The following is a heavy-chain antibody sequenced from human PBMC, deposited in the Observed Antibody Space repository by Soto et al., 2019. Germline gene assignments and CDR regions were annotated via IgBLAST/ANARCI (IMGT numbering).Heavy chain of an antibody. CDR2: IYYSGST. Sequence: SETLSLTYTVSGGSISSSSYYWGWIRQPPGKGLEWIGSIYYSGSTYYNPSLKSRVTISVDTSKNQFSLKLSSVTAADTAVYYCARAGLYYYYGMDVWGQGTTVTVSS. V-gene: IGHV4-39*01. J-gene: IGHJ6*02. CDR3: ARAGLYYYYGMDV. CDR1: GGSISSSSYY.